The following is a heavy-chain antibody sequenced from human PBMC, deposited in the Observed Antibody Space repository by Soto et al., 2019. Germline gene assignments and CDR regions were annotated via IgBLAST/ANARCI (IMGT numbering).Heavy chain of an antibody. CDR3: ARAEVTNWFDT. J-gene: IGHJ5*02. V-gene: IGHV4-38-2*01. Sequence: SETLSLTCAVSGYSISSGYYWGWIRQPPGKGLEWSGSIYHSGSTYYNPSLKSRVTTSVDTSKNKFSLQLSSVTAAGTAVYYCARAEVTNWFDTWGQGTRVTVSS. CDR1: GYSISSGYY. CDR2: IYHSGST.